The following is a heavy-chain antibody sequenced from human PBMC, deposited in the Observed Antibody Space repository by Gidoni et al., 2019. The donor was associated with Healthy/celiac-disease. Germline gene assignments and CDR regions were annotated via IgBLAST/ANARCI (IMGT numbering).Heavy chain of an antibody. CDR1: GCSISSGYY. CDR3: ARTKTPDYDILTGYYGYFDY. J-gene: IGHJ4*02. Sequence: QVQLQESGPGLVKPSETLSLTCTVSGCSISSGYYWGWIRQPPGKGLEWIGSIYHSGSTYYNPSLKSRVTISVDTSKNQFSLKLSSVTAADTAVYYCARTKTPDYDILTGYYGYFDYWGQGTLVTVSS. V-gene: IGHV4-38-2*02. CDR2: IYHSGST. D-gene: IGHD3-9*01.